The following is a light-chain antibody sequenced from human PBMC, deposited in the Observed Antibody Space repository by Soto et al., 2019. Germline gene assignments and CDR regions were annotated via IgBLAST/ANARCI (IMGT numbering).Light chain of an antibody. V-gene: IGLV2-14*01. Sequence: QSVLTQPASVSGSPGQSITISCTGISSDVGGYNYVSWYQQHPGKAPKLMIYEVSNRPSGVSNRFSGSKSGNTASLTISGLQTEDEADYYCCSYTSISTSAVFGGGTKLTVL. J-gene: IGLJ2*01. CDR1: SSDVGGYNY. CDR2: EVS. CDR3: CSYTSISTSAV.